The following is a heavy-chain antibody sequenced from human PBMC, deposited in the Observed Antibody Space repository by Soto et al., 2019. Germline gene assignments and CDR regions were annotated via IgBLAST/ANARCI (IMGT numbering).Heavy chain of an antibody. J-gene: IGHJ5*02. CDR1: GYTFSNYG. Sequence: QVQLVQSGAEVKKPGASVKVSCKASGYTFSNYGISWVRQAPGQGLEWMGRVSPYNGNTNYEQKLQGRVTMTTDTDTSTAYMELRSLRSDDTAVYYCARDRGYNWNYGWFDHWGQGTLVTVSS. CDR2: VSPYNGNT. V-gene: IGHV1-18*01. CDR3: ARDRGYNWNYGWFDH. D-gene: IGHD1-7*01.